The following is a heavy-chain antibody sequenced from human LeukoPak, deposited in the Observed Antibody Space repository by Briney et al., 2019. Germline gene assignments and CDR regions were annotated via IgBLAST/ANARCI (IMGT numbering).Heavy chain of an antibody. CDR2: ISGSGGST. V-gene: IGHV3-23*01. J-gene: IGHJ4*02. CDR1: GFTFSSYA. Sequence: GGSLRLSCAASGFTFSSYAMSWVRQAPGKGLEWVSIISGSGGSTYYADSVKGRFTISRDNSKNTLYLQMNSLRAEDTAVYYCAKVGLDYDFWSAYYIDYWGQGTLVTVSS. CDR3: AKVGLDYDFWSAYYIDY. D-gene: IGHD3-3*01.